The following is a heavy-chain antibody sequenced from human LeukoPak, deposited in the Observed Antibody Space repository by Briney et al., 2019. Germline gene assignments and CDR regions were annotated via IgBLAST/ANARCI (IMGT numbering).Heavy chain of an antibody. V-gene: IGHV3-7*01. CDR3: AREAERGDSSSYYGYYFDY. CDR2: INQDGGGK. J-gene: IGHJ4*02. Sequence: GGSLRLSCVASGFTFSNYWINWVRQAPGKGLEWVANINQDGGGKYYVDSVKGRFTISRDSAKNSLYLQMNSLRAEDTAVYYCAREAERGDSSSYYGYYFDYWGQGALVTVSS. D-gene: IGHD3-22*01. CDR1: GFTFSNYW.